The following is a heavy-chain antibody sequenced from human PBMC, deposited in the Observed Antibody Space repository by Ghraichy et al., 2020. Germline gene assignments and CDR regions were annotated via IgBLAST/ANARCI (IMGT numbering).Heavy chain of an antibody. J-gene: IGHJ3*02. Sequence: GGSLRLSCAASGFTVSSNYMSWVRQAPGKGLEWVSVIYSGGSTYYADSVKGRFTISRDNSKNTLYLQMNSLRAEDTAVYYCASRRSRTYYYDAFDIWGQETMVTVSS. CDR1: GFTVSSNY. V-gene: IGHV3-53*01. CDR3: ASRRSRTYYYDAFDI. D-gene: IGHD3-10*01. CDR2: IYSGGST.